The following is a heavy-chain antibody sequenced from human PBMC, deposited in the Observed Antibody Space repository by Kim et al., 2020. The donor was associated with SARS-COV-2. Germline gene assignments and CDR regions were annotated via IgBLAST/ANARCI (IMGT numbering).Heavy chain of an antibody. Sequence: GGSLRLSCAASGFTFTNYAMNWVRQAPGKGLEWVAYIKRDGSEKYYVDSLKGRFTISRDNTKNSLYLQMNSLGAEDTAMYYCARMFEFWSGYRRYAMVVWGERTTVLLSS. CDR3: ARMFEFWSGYRRYAMVV. D-gene: IGHD3-3*01. J-gene: IGHJ6*04. CDR2: IKRDGSEK. CDR1: GFTFTNYA. V-gene: IGHV3-7*03.